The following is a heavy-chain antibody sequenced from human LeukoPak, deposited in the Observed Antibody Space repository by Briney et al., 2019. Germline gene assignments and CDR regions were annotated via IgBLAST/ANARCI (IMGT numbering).Heavy chain of an antibody. V-gene: IGHV1-2*02. Sequence: ASVKVSCKASGYTFTGYYMHWVRQAPGQGLEWMGWINPNSGGTNYAQKFQGRVTMTRDTSISTAYMELSRLRSADTAIYYCARSRTPFYYYGMHVWGLGTSVTVSS. CDR3: ARSRTPFYYYGMHV. D-gene: IGHD1-1*01. CDR1: GYTFTGYY. CDR2: INPNSGGT. J-gene: IGHJ6*02.